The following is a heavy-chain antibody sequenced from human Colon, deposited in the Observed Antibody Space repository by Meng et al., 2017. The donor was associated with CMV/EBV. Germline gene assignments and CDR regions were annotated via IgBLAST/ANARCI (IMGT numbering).Heavy chain of an antibody. J-gene: IGHJ4*02. Sequence: GGSLRLSCAASGFIFGDYDMHWVRQVPGKGLEWVAVTSKTGYIKLYADSVKGRFTISRDNSKNTLSLQMNSLRHEDSALYYCARDMFVGVPDYIDYWGQGTQVTVSS. CDR3: ARDMFVGVPDYIDY. CDR1: GFIFGDYD. V-gene: IGHV3-30*14. D-gene: IGHD3-16*01. CDR2: TSKTGYIK.